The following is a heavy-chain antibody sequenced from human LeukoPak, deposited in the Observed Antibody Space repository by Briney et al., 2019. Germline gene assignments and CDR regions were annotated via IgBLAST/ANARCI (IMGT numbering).Heavy chain of an antibody. CDR2: ISAYNGNT. CDR3: ARASWILGGFDY. CDR1: GYTFTSYG. J-gene: IGHJ4*02. V-gene: IGHV1-18*01. Sequence: GSVKVSCKASGYTFTSYGISWVRQAPGQGLEWMGWISAYNGNTNYAQKLQGRVTMTTDTSTSTACMELRSLRSDDTAVYYCARASWILGGFDYWGQGTLVTVSS. D-gene: IGHD3-16*01.